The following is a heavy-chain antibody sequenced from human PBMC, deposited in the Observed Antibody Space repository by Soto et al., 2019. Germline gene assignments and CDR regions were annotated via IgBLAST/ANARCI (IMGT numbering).Heavy chain of an antibody. Sequence: GSLRLSCAASGFTFSSYAMSWVRQAPGKGLEWVSVISGSGGSTYYADSVKGRFTISRDNSKNTLYLQMNSLRAGDTAVYYCAKPPRLVSYDLPWGQGTLVTFSS. D-gene: IGHD5-12*01. J-gene: IGHJ4*02. CDR1: GFTFSSYA. CDR3: AKPPRLVSYDLP. CDR2: ISGSGGST. V-gene: IGHV3-23*01.